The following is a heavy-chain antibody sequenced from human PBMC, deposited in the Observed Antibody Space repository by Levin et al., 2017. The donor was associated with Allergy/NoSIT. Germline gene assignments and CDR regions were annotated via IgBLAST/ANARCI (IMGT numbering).Heavy chain of an antibody. CDR3: TTGSSGGEDY. D-gene: IGHD3-16*01. CDR1: GFTAPEFTFTNAW. J-gene: IGHJ4*02. CDR2: IKSKVDGGTA. Sequence: PGGSLRLSCAAAGFTAPEFTFTNAWMSWVRQAPGKGLEWVGRIKSKVDGGTADYAAAVKGRFTMSRYDSKSTLYLVMNSLQTNDTGVYYCTTGSSGGEDYWGQGTLVTVSS. V-gene: IGHV3-15*01.